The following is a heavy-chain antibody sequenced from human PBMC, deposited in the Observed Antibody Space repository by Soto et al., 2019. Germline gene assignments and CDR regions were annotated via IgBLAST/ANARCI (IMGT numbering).Heavy chain of an antibody. CDR1: GFSLSTSRVG. CDR2: IYWDDDK. V-gene: IGHV2-5*02. CDR3: AHATTTAPHVDY. J-gene: IGHJ4*02. Sequence: QITLKESGPTLVKPTQTLTLTCTFSGFSLSTSRVGVGWIRQPPGKALEWLALIYWDDDKRYSPSLKSRLTITKDTSKNQVVLTMTNMDPVDTATYYCAHATTTAPHVDYWGQGTLVTVSS. D-gene: IGHD4-17*01.